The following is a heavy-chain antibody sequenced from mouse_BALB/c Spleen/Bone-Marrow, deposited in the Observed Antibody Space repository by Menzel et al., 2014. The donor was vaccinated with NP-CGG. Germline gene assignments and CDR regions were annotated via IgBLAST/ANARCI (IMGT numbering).Heavy chain of an antibody. J-gene: IGHJ1*01. CDR1: GYTFTSYD. D-gene: IGHD2-2*01. CDR2: IYPGDGST. V-gene: IGHV1S56*01. Sequence: VQLVESGPELVKPGALVKISCKASGYTFTSYDINWVKQRPGQGLEWIGWIYPGDGSTKYNEKFKGKATLTADKSSSTTYMQLRRLTSEKSAVYFCERGYGSDVYCYFDVWGEGTTVTASS. CDR3: ERGYGSDVYCYFDV.